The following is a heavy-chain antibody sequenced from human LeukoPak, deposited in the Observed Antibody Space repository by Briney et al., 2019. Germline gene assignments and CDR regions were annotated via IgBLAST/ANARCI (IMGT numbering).Heavy chain of an antibody. D-gene: IGHD3-3*01. Sequence: SETLSLTCTVSGGSISSDYWSWIRQPPGKGLDWIGYVYYSGITNYNPSLKSRVTISVGTSKNHFSLKLTSVTAADTAVYYCARLLGWSGPITWFDPWGRGTLVTVSS. CDR2: VYYSGIT. CDR3: ARLLGWSGPITWFDP. CDR1: GGSISSDY. V-gene: IGHV4-59*08. J-gene: IGHJ5*02.